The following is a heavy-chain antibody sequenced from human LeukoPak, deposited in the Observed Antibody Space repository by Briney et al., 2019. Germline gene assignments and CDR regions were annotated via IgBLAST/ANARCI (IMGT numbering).Heavy chain of an antibody. Sequence: SVKVSCKASGGTFSSYAISRVRQAPGQGLEWMGRIIPILGIANYAQKFQGRVTITADKSTSTAYMELSSLRSEDTAVYYCASTMVRGVIVYYFDYWGQGTLVTVSS. CDR2: IIPILGIA. D-gene: IGHD3-10*01. CDR1: GGTFSSYA. V-gene: IGHV1-69*04. CDR3: ASTMVRGVIVYYFDY. J-gene: IGHJ4*02.